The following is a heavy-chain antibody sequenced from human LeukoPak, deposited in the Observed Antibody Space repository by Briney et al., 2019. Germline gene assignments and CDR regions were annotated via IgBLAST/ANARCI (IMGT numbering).Heavy chain of an antibody. CDR1: GFTLSSYA. D-gene: IGHD5-24*01. Sequence: PGGSLRLSCAASGFTLSSYAMSWVRQAPGKGPEWVSGTTGSGGSTYYADSVKGRFTVSRDNSKNTLYLEMHSLRAEDTAVYYCVRDGDDYNFDHWGQGSLVTVSS. CDR3: VRDGDDYNFDH. CDR2: TTGSGGST. V-gene: IGHV3-23*01. J-gene: IGHJ5*02.